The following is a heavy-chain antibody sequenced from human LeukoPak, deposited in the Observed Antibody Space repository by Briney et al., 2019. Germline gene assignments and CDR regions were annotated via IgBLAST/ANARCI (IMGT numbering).Heavy chain of an antibody. CDR3: ARDLGYYYGSGSYYNGLDY. V-gene: IGHV3-66*01. CDR2: IYSGGST. D-gene: IGHD3-10*01. J-gene: IGHJ4*02. Sequence: GGSLRLSCAASGFTFSSYTMSWVRQAPGKGLEWVSVIYSGGSTYYADSVKGRFTISRDNSKNTLYLQMNSLRAEDTAVYYCARDLGYYYGSGSYYNGLDYWGQGTLVTVSS. CDR1: GFTFSSYT.